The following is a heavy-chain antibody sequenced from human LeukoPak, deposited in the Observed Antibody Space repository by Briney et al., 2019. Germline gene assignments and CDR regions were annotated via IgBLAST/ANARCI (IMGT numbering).Heavy chain of an antibody. Sequence: PSETLSLTCAVSGGSISSGYWWSWVRQPPMKGLEWIGEIIDSGSTNYNPSLKGRITISLDKTKNQFSLKLSSVTAADTAVYYCARVGYYDSSGYHTKYYFDYWGQGTLVTVSS. CDR2: IIDSGST. V-gene: IGHV4-4*02. D-gene: IGHD3-22*01. CDR3: ARVGYYDSSGYHTKYYFDY. J-gene: IGHJ4*02. CDR1: GGSISSGYW.